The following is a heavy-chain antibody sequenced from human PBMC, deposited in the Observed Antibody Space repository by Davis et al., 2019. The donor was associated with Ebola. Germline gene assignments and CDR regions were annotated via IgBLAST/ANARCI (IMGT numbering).Heavy chain of an antibody. Sequence: GESLKISCKGSGYTFANYWITWVRQMPGKPLEWMGRIDPSDSYTNYSPSFQGHVIMSVDKSINTAYLQWSGLKASDSAIYYCARLDRTSGPPRWYLDLWGRGTLVSVSS. D-gene: IGHD1-14*01. CDR3: ARLDRTSGPPRWYLDL. CDR2: IDPSDSYT. V-gene: IGHV5-10-1*01. CDR1: GYTFANYW. J-gene: IGHJ2*01.